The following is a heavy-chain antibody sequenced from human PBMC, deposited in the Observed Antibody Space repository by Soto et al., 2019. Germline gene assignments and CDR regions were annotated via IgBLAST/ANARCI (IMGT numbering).Heavy chain of an antibody. CDR1: GYSFTNYW. V-gene: IGHV5-51*01. Sequence: GESLKISCQGSGYSFTNYWIGWVRQMPGKGLEWMGIIYPGDSDTRYSPSFQGQVTISADKSISTAYLQWSSLKASDTAMYYCPKGGYCHSTSFYNFLDYWGQGTLVTVSS. CDR2: IYPGDSDT. J-gene: IGHJ4*02. CDR3: PKGGYCHSTSFYNFLDY. D-gene: IGHD2-2*02.